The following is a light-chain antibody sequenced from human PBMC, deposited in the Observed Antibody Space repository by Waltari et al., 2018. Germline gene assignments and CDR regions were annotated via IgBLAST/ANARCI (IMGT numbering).Light chain of an antibody. J-gene: IGKJ1*01. V-gene: IGKV4-1*01. CDR1: SVLYSSNNKND. CDR3: QQYYSSPWT. CDR2: WAS. Sequence: SVLYSSNNKNDLAWYQQKPGQPPKLLMYWASIRESGVPDRFSGSGSGTDFTLTISSLQAEDVAVYYCQQYYSSPWTFGQGTKVEIK.